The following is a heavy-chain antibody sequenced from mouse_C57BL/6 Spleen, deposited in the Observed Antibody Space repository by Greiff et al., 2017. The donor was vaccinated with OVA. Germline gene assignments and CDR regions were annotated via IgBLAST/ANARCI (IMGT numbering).Heavy chain of an antibody. CDR3: ARYRGSYFDY. J-gene: IGHJ2*01. CDR1: GFTFTDYY. V-gene: IGHV7-3*01. CDR2: IRNKANGYTT. Sequence: EVQLQESGGGLVQPGGSLSLSCAASGFTFTDYYMSWVRQPPGKALEWLGFIRNKANGYTTEYSASVKGRFTISRDNSQSILYLQMNALRAEDSATYYCARYRGSYFDYWGQGTTLTVSS.